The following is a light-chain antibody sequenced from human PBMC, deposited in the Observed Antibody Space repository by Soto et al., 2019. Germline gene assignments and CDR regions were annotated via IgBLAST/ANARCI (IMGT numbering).Light chain of an antibody. CDR1: QSVSSY. Sequence: EIVLTQSPATLSLSPGERATLSCRASQSVSSYLAWYQQKPGQAPRLLIYDASNRATGIPARFSGSGSGTDFTLTISSLEPEDFAVYYCQQYGSKPRTFGQGTKVDIK. J-gene: IGKJ1*01. CDR2: DAS. CDR3: QQYGSKPRT. V-gene: IGKV3-11*01.